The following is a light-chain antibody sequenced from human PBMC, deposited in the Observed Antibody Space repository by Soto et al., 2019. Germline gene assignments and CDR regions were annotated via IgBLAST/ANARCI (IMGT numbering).Light chain of an antibody. CDR2: GAS. CDR1: QSVSSSY. J-gene: IGKJ4*01. CDR3: QQYSSSPQT. V-gene: IGKV3-20*01. Sequence: EIVLTQSPGTLSLSPGERATLSCRASQSVSSSYLAWYQQKPGQAPRLLIYGASSRATGIPDRFSGSGSGTDFTLTISRLEPVDFAVYYCQQYSSSPQTFGGGTKVEIK.